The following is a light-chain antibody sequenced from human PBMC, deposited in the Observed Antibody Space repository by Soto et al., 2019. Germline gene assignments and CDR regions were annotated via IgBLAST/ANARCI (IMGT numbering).Light chain of an antibody. J-gene: IGKJ1*01. CDR3: QQYGSSPVT. Sequence: EIVLTQSPGTLSLSPGERATLYCRASQSVSSSYLAWYQQKPGRAPRLLIYVASSRATGIPDRFSGSGSGTDFTLTISRLEPEDFAVYYCQQYGSSPVTFGQGTKVDIK. V-gene: IGKV3-20*01. CDR1: QSVSSSY. CDR2: VAS.